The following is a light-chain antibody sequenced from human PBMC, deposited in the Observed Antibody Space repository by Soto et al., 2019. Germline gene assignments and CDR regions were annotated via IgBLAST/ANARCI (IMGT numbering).Light chain of an antibody. CDR3: QQYDSYSPWT. CDR1: QSISSW. J-gene: IGKJ1*01. CDR2: KAS. V-gene: IGKV1-5*03. Sequence: DIQMTQSPSTLSASVGDRVTITCRASQSISSWVAWYQQKPGKAPNLLIYKASSLESGVPSRFSGSGSGTEFTLTISSLQPDDFATYYCQQYDSYSPWTFGQGTKVEIK.